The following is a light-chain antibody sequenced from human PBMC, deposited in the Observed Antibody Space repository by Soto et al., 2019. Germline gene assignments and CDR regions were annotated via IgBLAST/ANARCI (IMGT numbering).Light chain of an antibody. CDR2: GAS. CDR3: QQYGRSPWT. J-gene: IGKJ1*01. Sequence: IVLTQSPGTLSLSPGERATLSCSASESVTSSYLAWYQHKPGQAPSLLIYGASSRATGIPDRFSGSGSGKDFTRTISRLETEDFAVYYYQQYGRSPWTFGQGTKVEIK. CDR1: ESVTSSY. V-gene: IGKV3-20*01.